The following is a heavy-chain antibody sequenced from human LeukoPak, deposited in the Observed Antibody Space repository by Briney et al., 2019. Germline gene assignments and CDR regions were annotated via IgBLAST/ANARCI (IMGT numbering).Heavy chain of an antibody. CDR3: AKDAEGYSYGLDYYDSSGYYYFDY. D-gene: IGHD3-22*01. CDR2: ISYDGSNK. CDR1: GFTFSSYG. J-gene: IGHJ4*02. Sequence: PGRTLRLSCAASGFTFSSYGMHWVRQAPGKGLEWGAVISYDGSNKYYADSVKGRFTISRDNSKNTLYLQMNSLRAEDTAVYYCAKDAEGYSYGLDYYDSSGYYYFDYWGQGTLVTVSS. V-gene: IGHV3-30*18.